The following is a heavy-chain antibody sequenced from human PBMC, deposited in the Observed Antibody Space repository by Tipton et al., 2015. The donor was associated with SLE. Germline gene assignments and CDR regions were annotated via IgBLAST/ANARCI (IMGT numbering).Heavy chain of an antibody. Sequence: TLSLTCTVSGGSISSSSYYWGWILQPPGKVLEWIGSIYYSGSTYYNPSLKSRVTISVDTSKNQFSLKLSSVTAADTAVYYCEADSYDGMDVWGQGTTVTVSS. D-gene: IGHD3-16*01. CDR3: EADSYDGMDV. V-gene: IGHV4-39*07. J-gene: IGHJ6*02. CDR1: GGSISSSSYY. CDR2: IYYSGST.